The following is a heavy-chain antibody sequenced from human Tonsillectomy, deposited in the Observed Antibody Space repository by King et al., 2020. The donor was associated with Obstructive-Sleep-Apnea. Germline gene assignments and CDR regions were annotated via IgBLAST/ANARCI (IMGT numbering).Heavy chain of an antibody. J-gene: IGHJ4*02. CDR3: AKDRLYGDYGYFDY. CDR2: IWLYWSNS. Sequence: VQLVESGGGVVQPGRSLRVSCAASGFSFSNSAMHWVRQAPGKGLEGVALIWLYWSNSYNAVSVKGRFTIARDNSKNTLFLQLNSLRAEETAVYYCAKDRLYGDYGYFDYWGQGTLVTVSS. V-gene: IGHV3-33*06. CDR1: GFSFSNSA. D-gene: IGHD4-17*01.